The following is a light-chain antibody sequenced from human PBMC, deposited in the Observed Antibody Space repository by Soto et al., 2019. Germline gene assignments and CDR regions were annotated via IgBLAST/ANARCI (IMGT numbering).Light chain of an antibody. CDR3: QSYDSRLRGRV. Sequence: QSVLTQPPSVSGAPGQRVTISCSGSSSNIGAGHDVHWYQQLPGTAPKLLIYANINRPSGVPDRFSGSKSGTSASLAITGLQAEDEADYYCQSYDSRLRGRVFGGGTKLTVL. CDR2: ANI. CDR1: SSNIGAGHD. V-gene: IGLV1-40*01. J-gene: IGLJ3*02.